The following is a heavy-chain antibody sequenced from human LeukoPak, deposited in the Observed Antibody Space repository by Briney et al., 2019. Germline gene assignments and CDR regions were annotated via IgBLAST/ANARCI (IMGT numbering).Heavy chain of an antibody. Sequence: GGSLRLSCAASGFTFSSYGMDWVRQAPGKGLEWVAVIWYDGTDKYSSDSVKGRFTISRDNSKNTLYLQMNSLRAEDTAMYYCARDRGSGWHTFDSWGQGTLATVSS. CDR3: ARDRGSGWHTFDS. V-gene: IGHV3-33*01. D-gene: IGHD6-19*01. J-gene: IGHJ4*02. CDR2: IWYDGTDK. CDR1: GFTFSSYG.